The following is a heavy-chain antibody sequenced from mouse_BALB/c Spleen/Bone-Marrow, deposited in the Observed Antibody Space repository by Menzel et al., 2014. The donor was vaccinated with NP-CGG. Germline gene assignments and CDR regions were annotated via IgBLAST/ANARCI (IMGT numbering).Heavy chain of an antibody. CDR3: AGPLNSLLDH. CDR1: GHTFTSYT. V-gene: IGHV1-4*01. J-gene: IGHJ2*01. D-gene: IGHD1-2*01. CDR2: INPNSDYT. Sequence: VQLQQSGAELARPGASVKMSCKASGHTFTSYTMHWVKQRPGQGLEWIGYINPNSDYTNYNQKFKDKATLTADKSSNTIYMQLSSLTSEDSAVYYCAGPLNSLLDHWGQGTTLTVSS.